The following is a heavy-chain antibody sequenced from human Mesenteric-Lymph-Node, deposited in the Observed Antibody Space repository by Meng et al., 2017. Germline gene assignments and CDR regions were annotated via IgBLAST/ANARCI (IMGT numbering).Heavy chain of an antibody. V-gene: IGHV3-7*01. J-gene: IGHJ3*02. Sequence: GESLKISCEASGFIFSNYWMTWGRQAPGKGLEWVATIKQDGSEKYYVDSVKGRSTISRDNSKNTLYLQMNSLRAEDTAVYYCARDPCYYDSRGYYGGLGMAIDIWGQGTMVTVSS. D-gene: IGHD3-22*01. CDR3: ARDPCYYDSRGYYGGLGMAIDI. CDR1: GFIFSNYW. CDR2: IKQDGSEK.